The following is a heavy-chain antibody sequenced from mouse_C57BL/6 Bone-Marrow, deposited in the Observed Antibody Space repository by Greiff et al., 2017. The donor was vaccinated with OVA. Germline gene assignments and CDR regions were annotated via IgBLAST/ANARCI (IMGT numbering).Heavy chain of an antibody. CDR2: ISSGGSYT. V-gene: IGHV5-6*01. D-gene: IGHD2-4*01. CDR1: GFTFSSYG. J-gene: IGHJ3*01. CDR3: ARRRDYDRGFAY. Sequence: EVQGVESGGDLVKPGGSLKLSCAASGFTFSSYGMSWVRQTPDKRLEWVATISSGGSYTYYPDSVKGRFTISRDNAKNTLYLQMSSLKSEDTAMYYCARRRDYDRGFAYWGQGTLVTVSA.